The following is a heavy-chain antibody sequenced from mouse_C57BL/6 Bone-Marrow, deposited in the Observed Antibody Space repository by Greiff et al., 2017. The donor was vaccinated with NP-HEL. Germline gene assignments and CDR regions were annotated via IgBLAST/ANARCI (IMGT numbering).Heavy chain of an antibody. V-gene: IGHV1-64*01. D-gene: IGHD1-1*01. J-gene: IGHJ3*01. CDR2: IHPNSGST. Sequence: QVQLQQPGAEPVKPGASVKLSCKASGYTFTSYWMHWVKQRPGQGLEWIGMIHPNSGSTNYNEKFKSKATLTVDKSSSTAYMQLSSLTSEDSAVYYCARITTVVATPFAYWGQGTLVTVSA. CDR1: GYTFTSYW. CDR3: ARITTVVATPFAY.